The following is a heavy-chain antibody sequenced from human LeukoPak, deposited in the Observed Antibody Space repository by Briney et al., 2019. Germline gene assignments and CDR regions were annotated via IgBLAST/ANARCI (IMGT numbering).Heavy chain of an antibody. CDR1: GYTFTGYY. CDR2: INPNSGGT. D-gene: IGHD6-19*01. V-gene: IGHV1-2*02. CDR3: ARDRTRTGYSSGWYHDY. J-gene: IGHJ4*02. Sequence: ASVKVSCKASGYTFTGYYMHCVRQAPGQGLEWMGWINPNSGGTNYAQKIQGRVTMTRDTSNSTAYMELSRLRSDDTAVYYCARDRTRTGYSSGWYHDYWGEGTLVTVSS.